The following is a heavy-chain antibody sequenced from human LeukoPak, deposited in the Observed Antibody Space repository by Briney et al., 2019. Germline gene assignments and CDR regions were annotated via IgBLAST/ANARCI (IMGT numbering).Heavy chain of an antibody. V-gene: IGHV1-18*01. CDR3: AREGSCYTTSCRFNDY. CDR1: GYTFNRHG. D-gene: IGHD2/OR15-2a*01. CDR2: ISVYNGNT. Sequence: ASVKVSCKASGYTFNRHGISWVRQAPGQGLEWVGWISVYNGNTKCAQEFQDRVTMTTDTSTTTAYMELRSLRSDDTAVYYCAREGSCYTTSCRFNDYWGQGTLVTVPS. J-gene: IGHJ4*02.